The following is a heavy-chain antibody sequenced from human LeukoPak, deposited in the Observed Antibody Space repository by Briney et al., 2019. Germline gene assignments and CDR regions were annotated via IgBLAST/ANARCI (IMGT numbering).Heavy chain of an antibody. CDR3: ARVGVVGALGPFDY. D-gene: IGHD1-26*01. CDR2: IWYDGSNK. V-gene: IGHV3-33*01. Sequence: PGRSLRLSCAASGFTFSSYGMYWVRQAPGKGLEWEAVIWYDGSNKYYADSVKGRFSISRDNSKNTLYLQMNSLRAEDTAVYYCARVGVVGALGPFDYWGQGTLVTVSS. J-gene: IGHJ4*02. CDR1: GFTFSSYG.